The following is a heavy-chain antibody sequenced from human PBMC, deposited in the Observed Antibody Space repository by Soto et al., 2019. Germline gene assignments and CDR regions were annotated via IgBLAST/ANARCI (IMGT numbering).Heavy chain of an antibody. CDR2: IIGSGGTT. CDR1: GFTFSNHA. J-gene: IGHJ4*02. Sequence: GGSLRLSCAASGFTFSNHAMNWVRQAPGKGLEWVSSIIGSGGTTYYADSVKGRFTISRDNSKNTLYLQMNSLRAEDTAVYYCAKSFMGFSYGKIDYWGQGTLVTVS. V-gene: IGHV3-23*01. D-gene: IGHD5-18*01. CDR3: AKSFMGFSYGKIDY.